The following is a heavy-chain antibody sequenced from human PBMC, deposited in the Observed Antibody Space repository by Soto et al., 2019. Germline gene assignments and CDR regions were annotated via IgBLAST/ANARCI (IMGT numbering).Heavy chain of an antibody. CDR3: ARDPRPKGYCSGGSCPYYYYYGMDV. V-gene: IGHV1-46*04. CDR1: GYTFTSYY. J-gene: IGHJ6*02. Sequence: QVQLVQSGAAVKKPGASVKVSCKASGYTFTSYYMHWVRQAPGQGLEWMGIINPSGGSTSYAQKSQGRVTMPRDTSTSTVDGELSILRSEDTAVYYCARDPRPKGYCSGGSCPYYYYYGMDVWGQGTTVTVSS. D-gene: IGHD2-15*01. CDR2: INPSGGST.